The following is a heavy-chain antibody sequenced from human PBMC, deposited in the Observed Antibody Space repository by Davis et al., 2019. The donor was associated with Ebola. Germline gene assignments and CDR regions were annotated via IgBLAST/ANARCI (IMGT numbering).Heavy chain of an antibody. CDR2: INHSGST. CDR1: GGSFSGYY. J-gene: IGHJ1*01. V-gene: IGHV4-34*01. CDR3: ARAMIAGDFQH. D-gene: IGHD3-22*01. Sequence: PSETLSLTCAVYGGSFSGYYWSWIRQPPGKGLEWIGEINHSGSTNYNPSLKSRVTISVDKSKNQFSLKLSSVTAADTAVYYCARAMIAGDFQHWGQGTLVTVSS.